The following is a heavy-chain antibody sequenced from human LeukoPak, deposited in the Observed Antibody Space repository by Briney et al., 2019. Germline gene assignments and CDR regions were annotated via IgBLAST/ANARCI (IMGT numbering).Heavy chain of an antibody. D-gene: IGHD3-10*01. V-gene: IGHV4-34*01. CDR3: ARGVVRGPRVGWFDP. CDR2: INHSGST. Sequence: SETLSLTCAVYGGSFSDYYWTWIRQSPGKGLEWIGEINHSGSTNYNPSLKSRVTISVDTSKTQFSLKLNSVTAADTAVYYCARGVVRGPRVGWFDPWGQGTLVTVSS. J-gene: IGHJ5*02. CDR1: GGSFSDYY.